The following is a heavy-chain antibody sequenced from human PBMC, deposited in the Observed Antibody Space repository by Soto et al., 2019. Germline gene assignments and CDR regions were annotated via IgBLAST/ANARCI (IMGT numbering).Heavy chain of an antibody. J-gene: IGHJ5*02. D-gene: IGHD5-12*01. Sequence: GASVKVSCKASGYTFTSYGISWVRQAPGQGLEWMGWISAYNGNTNYAQKLQGRVTMTTDTSTSTAYMELRSLRSDDTAVYYCARVYSGYDSIWFDPWGQGTLVTAPQ. CDR1: GYTFTSYG. V-gene: IGHV1-18*01. CDR2: ISAYNGNT. CDR3: ARVYSGYDSIWFDP.